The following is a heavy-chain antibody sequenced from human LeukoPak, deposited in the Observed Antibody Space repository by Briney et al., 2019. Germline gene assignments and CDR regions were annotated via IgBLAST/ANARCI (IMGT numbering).Heavy chain of an antibody. Sequence: ASVKVSCKASGGTFSSYAISWVRQAPGQGLEWMGGIIPIFGTANYAQKFQGRVTITADESTSTAYMELSSLRSEDTAVYYCARARPADMGFGELLHSAFDIWGQGTMVTVSS. D-gene: IGHD3-10*01. CDR3: ARARPADMGFGELLHSAFDI. J-gene: IGHJ3*02. CDR1: GGTFSSYA. V-gene: IGHV1-69*13. CDR2: IIPIFGTA.